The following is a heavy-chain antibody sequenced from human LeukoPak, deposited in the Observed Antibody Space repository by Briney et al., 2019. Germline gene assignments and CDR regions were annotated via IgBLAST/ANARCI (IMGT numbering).Heavy chain of an antibody. CDR3: AKDGTSSWFGEAT. D-gene: IGHD6-13*01. CDR2: ISTDGSDK. V-gene: IGHV3-30*18. J-gene: IGHJ5*02. Sequence: GRSLRLSCAASGFTFSDYGMQWVRQAPGKGLESLALISTDGSDKDCADSVKGRFTLSRANSKNTLYLQMNSLRVEDTAVYYCAKDGTSSWFGEATWGQGTLVTVSS. CDR1: GFTFSDYG.